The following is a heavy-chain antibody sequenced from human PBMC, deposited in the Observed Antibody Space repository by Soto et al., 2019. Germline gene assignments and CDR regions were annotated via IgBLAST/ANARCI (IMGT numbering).Heavy chain of an antibody. D-gene: IGHD6-6*01. V-gene: IGHV3-30-3*01. CDR1: GFTFSSYA. J-gene: IGHJ5*02. CDR2: ISYDGSNK. Sequence: SGGSLRLSCAASGFTFSSYAMHWVRQAPGKGLEWVAVISYDGSNKYYADSVKGRFTISRDNSKNTLYLQMNSLRAEDTAVYYCARPGAAPTGRWFDPWGQGTLVTVSS. CDR3: ARPGAAPTGRWFDP.